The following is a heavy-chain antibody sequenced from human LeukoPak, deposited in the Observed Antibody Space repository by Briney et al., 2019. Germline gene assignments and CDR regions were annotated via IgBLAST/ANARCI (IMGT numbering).Heavy chain of an antibody. D-gene: IGHD3-16*01. CDR2: IRSDGSKK. J-gene: IGHJ4*02. Sequence: GGSLRLSCAASGFTFSSYAMSWVSQAPGKGLEWVAFIRSDGSKKDYGDSVKGRFTAARDNSKNTLYLQMNSLRVEDTAVYYCAKGVSYGRDYWGQGTLVTVSS. CDR3: AKGVSYGRDY. V-gene: IGHV3-30*02. CDR1: GFTFSSYA.